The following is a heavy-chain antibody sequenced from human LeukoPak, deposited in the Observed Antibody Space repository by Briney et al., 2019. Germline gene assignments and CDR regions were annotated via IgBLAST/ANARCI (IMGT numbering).Heavy chain of an antibody. CDR1: GYTFTSYY. CDR2: INPSGGST. V-gene: IGHV1-46*01. J-gene: IGHJ4*02. Sequence: ASVKVSCKASGYTFTSYYMHWVRQAPGQWLEWMGIINPSGGSTSYAQKFQGRVTMTRDTSTSTVYMELSSLRSEDTAVYYCARVVLRTGTIDYWGQGTLVTVSS. CDR3: ARVVLRTGTIDY. D-gene: IGHD1-1*01.